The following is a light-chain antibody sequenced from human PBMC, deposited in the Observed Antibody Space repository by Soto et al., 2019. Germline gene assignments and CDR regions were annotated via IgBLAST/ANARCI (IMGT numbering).Light chain of an antibody. CDR2: GAS. CDR1: QSIASDY. CDR3: QQYAGSPRT. V-gene: IGKV3-20*01. J-gene: IGKJ1*01. Sequence: EIVLTQSPATLSLSPGEIATLSCRASQSIASDYLAWYQQRPGQAPRLLIYGASSRATGIPDRFSGSGSGTVFTLTISRLEPEDFAVYFCQQYAGSPRTFGQGTKVDIK.